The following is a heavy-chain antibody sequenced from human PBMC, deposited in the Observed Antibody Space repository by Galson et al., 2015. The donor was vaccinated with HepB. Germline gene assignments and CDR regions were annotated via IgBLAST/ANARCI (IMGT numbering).Heavy chain of an antibody. V-gene: IGHV1-24*01. CDR1: GYTLTELP. Sequence: SVKVSCKVSGYTLTELPMHWVRQAPGKGLEWMGGFDPEDGEIIYAQKFQGRVTMAEDTSTDTAYMELSSLRSEDTAMYYCATEYCTSTNCYTAFNYWGQGTLVTVSS. J-gene: IGHJ4*02. CDR3: ATEYCTSTNCYTAFNY. D-gene: IGHD2-2*02. CDR2: FDPEDGEI.